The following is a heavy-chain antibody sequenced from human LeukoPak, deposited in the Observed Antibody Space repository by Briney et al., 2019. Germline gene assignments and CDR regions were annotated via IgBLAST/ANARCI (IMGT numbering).Heavy chain of an antibody. V-gene: IGHV3-23*01. D-gene: IGHD5-12*01. CDR2: ISGSGGGT. J-gene: IGHJ4*02. CDR1: GFTFSNYA. CDR3: AKPYNDYEGYFDY. Sequence: GGSLRLSCAAAGFTFSNYAMTWVRQAPGKGLEWVSSISGSGGGTYYADSVKDRFTISRDNSKNTLYLQMNSLRAEDTAVYYCAKPYNDYEGYFDYWGQGTLVTVSS.